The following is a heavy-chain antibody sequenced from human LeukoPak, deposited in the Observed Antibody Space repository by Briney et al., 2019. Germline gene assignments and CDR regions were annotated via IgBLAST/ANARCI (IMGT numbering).Heavy chain of an antibody. V-gene: IGHV3-13*01. D-gene: IGHD1-26*01. CDR3: VRQQTPHGNFDY. CDR2: ISAGDT. Sequence: GGSLRLSCATSGFTFSNHAMHWVRQATGEGLEWVSAISAGDTFYPGSVKGRFTISRENAKNSLSLQMNSLRAEDTAVYYCVRQQTPHGNFDYWGQGTLVTVSS. J-gene: IGHJ4*02. CDR1: GFTFSNHA.